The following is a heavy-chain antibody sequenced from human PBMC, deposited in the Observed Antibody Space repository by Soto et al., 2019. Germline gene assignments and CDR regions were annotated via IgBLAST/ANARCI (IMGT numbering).Heavy chain of an antibody. V-gene: IGHV4-34*01. J-gene: IGHJ3*02. CDR2: INHSGST. Sequence: PSETLSLTCAVYGGSFSGYYWSWIRQPPGKGLEWIGEINHSGSTNYNPSLKSRVTISVDTSKNQFSLKLSSVTAADTAVYYCARGEHSSSWYRSSAGMDIWGQGTMVTVSS. CDR3: ARGEHSSSWYRSSAGMDI. D-gene: IGHD6-13*01. CDR1: GGSFSGYY.